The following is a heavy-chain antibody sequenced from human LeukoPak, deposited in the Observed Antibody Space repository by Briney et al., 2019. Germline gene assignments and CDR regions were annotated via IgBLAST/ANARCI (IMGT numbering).Heavy chain of an antibody. J-gene: IGHJ4*02. CDR3: GRETIAATGTSVFFDY. V-gene: IGHV4-61*08. CDR2: IYHSGST. D-gene: IGHD6-13*01. CDR1: GASVSSSGYY. Sequence: SETLSLTCTVSGASVSSSGYYWSWIRQPPGKGLEWIGYIYHSGSTNYNPSLKSRVTISVDTSKNQFSLELTSMTAADTAVYYCGRETIAATGTSVFFDYWGQGTLVTVSS.